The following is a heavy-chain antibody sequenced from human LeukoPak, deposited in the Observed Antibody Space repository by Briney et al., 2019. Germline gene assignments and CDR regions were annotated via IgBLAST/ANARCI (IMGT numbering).Heavy chain of an antibody. CDR2: IYYSGST. D-gene: IGHD3-10*01. J-gene: IGHJ4*02. CDR3: ARDNGSGSYYNPFDY. V-gene: IGHV4-31*03. CDR1: GGSISSGGYY. Sequence: SETLSLTCTVSGGSISSGGYYWSWIRQHPGKGLEWIGYIYYSGSTYYNPSLKSRVTISVDKSKNQFSLKLSSVTAADTAVYYCARDNGSGSYYNPFDYWGQGTLVTVSS.